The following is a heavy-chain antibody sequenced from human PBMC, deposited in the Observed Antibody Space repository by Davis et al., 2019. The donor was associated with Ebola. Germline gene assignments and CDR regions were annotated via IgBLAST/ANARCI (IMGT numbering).Heavy chain of an antibody. J-gene: IGHJ4*02. D-gene: IGHD1-26*01. Sequence: GGSLRLSCAASGFTFTSYDMSWVRQTPGKGLEWVSAISGSGGGTHYADSVKGQFTISRDISKNTVFLQMNSLRAEDTAVYYCARGYGSHWDYWGQGTLVTVSS. CDR1: GFTFTSYD. CDR2: ISGSGGGT. CDR3: ARGYGSHWDY. V-gene: IGHV3-23*01.